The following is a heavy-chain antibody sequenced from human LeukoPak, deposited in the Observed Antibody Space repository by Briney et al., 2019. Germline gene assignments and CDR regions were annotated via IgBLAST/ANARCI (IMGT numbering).Heavy chain of an antibody. CDR1: GFTFSSYW. CDR3: ARVGSRRGSGGSCYKY. J-gene: IGHJ4*02. D-gene: IGHD2-15*01. V-gene: IGHV3-7*01. Sequence: PGGSLRLSCAASGFTFSSYWMSWVRQAPGKGLEWVANIKQDGREKYYVDSVKGRFTISRDNAKNSLYLQMNSLRAEDTAVYYCARVGSRRGSGGSCYKYSGQGTLVPVSS. CDR2: IKQDGREK.